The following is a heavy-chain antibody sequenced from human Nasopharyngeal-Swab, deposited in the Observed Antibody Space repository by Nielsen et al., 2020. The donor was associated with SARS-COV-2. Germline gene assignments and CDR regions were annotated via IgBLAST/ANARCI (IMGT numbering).Heavy chain of an antibody. V-gene: IGHV4-39*07. D-gene: IGHD3-3*01. Sequence: SETLSLTCTVSGGSISSGSYYWSWIRQPPGKGLEWIGEINHSGSTNYNPSLKSRVTISVDTSKNQFSLKLSSVTAADTAVYYCASPRSIRFLEWLLPKLIYYYYGMDVWGQGTTVTVSS. J-gene: IGHJ6*02. CDR3: ASPRSIRFLEWLLPKLIYYYYGMDV. CDR2: INHSGST. CDR1: GGSISSGSYY.